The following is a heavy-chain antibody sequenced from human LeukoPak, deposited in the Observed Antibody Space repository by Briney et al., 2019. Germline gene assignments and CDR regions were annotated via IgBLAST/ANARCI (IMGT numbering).Heavy chain of an antibody. CDR2: IYYSGST. D-gene: IGHD3-10*01. Sequence: LRLSCAGSGFTFSSYWMNWVRQPPGKGLEWIGYIYYSGSTYYNPSLKSRVTISVDTSKNQFSLKLSSVTAADTAVYYCARVLLWFGETIYYYYGMDVWGQGTTVTVSS. CDR3: ARVLLWFGETIYYYYGMDV. V-gene: IGHV4-30-4*08. CDR1: GFTFSSYW. J-gene: IGHJ6*02.